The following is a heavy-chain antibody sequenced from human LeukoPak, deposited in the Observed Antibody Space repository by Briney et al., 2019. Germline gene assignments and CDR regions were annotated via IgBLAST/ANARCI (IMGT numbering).Heavy chain of an antibody. Sequence: PGGSLRLSCAASGFTFSSYAMHWVRQAPGKGLEWVTFIRYDGSNKYYADSVKGRFTISRDNSKNTLYLQMNSLRAEDTAVYYCAKDPNDFWPYYMDVWGKGTTVTVSS. CDR1: GFTFSSYA. D-gene: IGHD3-3*01. J-gene: IGHJ6*03. V-gene: IGHV3-30*02. CDR2: IRYDGSNK. CDR3: AKDPNDFWPYYMDV.